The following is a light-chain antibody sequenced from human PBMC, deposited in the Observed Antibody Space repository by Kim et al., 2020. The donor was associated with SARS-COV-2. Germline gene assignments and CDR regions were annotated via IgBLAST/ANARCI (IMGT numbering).Light chain of an antibody. CDR2: AAS. V-gene: IGKV1-6*01. Sequence: LSAFVGDRVTITCRASQGIRNDLGWYQQKPGKAPKLLIFAASTLESGVPSRFSGSGSGTDFTLTISSLQPEDFATYYCLQDYNYPRTFGQGTKVDIK. CDR1: QGIRND. CDR3: LQDYNYPRT. J-gene: IGKJ1*01.